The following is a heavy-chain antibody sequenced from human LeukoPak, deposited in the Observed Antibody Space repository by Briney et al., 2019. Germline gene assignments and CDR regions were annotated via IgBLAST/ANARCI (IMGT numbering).Heavy chain of an antibody. CDR2: IWYDGSTK. J-gene: IGHJ4*02. CDR1: GFTFSDYA. D-gene: IGHD6-19*01. Sequence: GGSLRLSCAVSGFTFSDYAMHWVRQAPGKGLEWVAVIWYDGSTKYYADSVKGRFTISRDNSKNTLYLQMNSLKGEDSAVYYCARDRAAVAGTPTYWGQGALVTVSS. CDR3: ARDRAAVAGTPTY. V-gene: IGHV3-33*01.